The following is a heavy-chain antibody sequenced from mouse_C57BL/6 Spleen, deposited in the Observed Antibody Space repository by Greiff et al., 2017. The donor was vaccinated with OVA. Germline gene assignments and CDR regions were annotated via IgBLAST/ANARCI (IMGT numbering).Heavy chain of an antibody. V-gene: IGHV5-12*01. CDR2: ISNGGGST. D-gene: IGHD2-1*01. CDR3: ARQHYGNFWYFDV. J-gene: IGHJ1*03. CDR1: GFTFSDYY. Sequence: EVQLVESGGGLVQPGGSLKLSCAASGFTFSDYYMYWVRQTPEKRLEWVAYISNGGGSTYYPDTVKGRFTISRDNAKNTLYLQMIRLKSEDTAMYYCARQHYGNFWYFDVWGTGTTVTVSS.